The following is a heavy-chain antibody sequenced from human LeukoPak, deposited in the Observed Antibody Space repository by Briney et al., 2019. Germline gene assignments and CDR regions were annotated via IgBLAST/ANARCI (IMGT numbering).Heavy chain of an antibody. D-gene: IGHD3-3*01. CDR1: GFTFSSYG. J-gene: IGHJ6*02. Sequence: GSLRLSCAASGFTFSSYGMHWVRQAPGKGLEWVAVIWYDGSNKYYADSVKGRFTISRDNSKNTLYLQMNSLRAEDTAVYYCAKDGGVYGMDVWGQGTTVTVSS. CDR2: IWYDGSNK. V-gene: IGHV3-30*02. CDR3: AKDGGVYGMDV.